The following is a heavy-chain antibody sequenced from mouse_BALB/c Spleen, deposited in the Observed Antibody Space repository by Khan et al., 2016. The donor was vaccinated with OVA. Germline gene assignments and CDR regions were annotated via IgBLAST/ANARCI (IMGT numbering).Heavy chain of an antibody. D-gene: IGHD4-1*01. CDR2: ISTYSGNT. J-gene: IGHJ4*01. V-gene: IGHV1S137*01. CDR1: GYTFTDYA. CDR3: ARGANWGYAMDY. Sequence: QVQLQQSGPELVRPGVSVKLSCKGSGYTFTDYAMHWVKQSHAKSLEWIGVISTYSGNTNYNQKFKGKATMTVDKSSSTAYMELARLTSEDSAIYYCARGANWGYAMDYWGQGTSVTVSS.